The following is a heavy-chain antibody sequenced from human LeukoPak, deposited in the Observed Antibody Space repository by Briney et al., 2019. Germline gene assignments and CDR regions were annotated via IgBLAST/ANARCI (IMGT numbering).Heavy chain of an antibody. CDR2: IKGKTDGGTT. D-gene: IGHD2-2*01. V-gene: IGHV3-15*01. J-gene: IGHJ6*02. CDR1: GFTFSNAW. CDR3: TISTLGYCSSTSCYAGISGYYYGMDV. Sequence: PGGSLRLSCAASGFTFSNAWMSWVRQAPGKGLEWVGRIKGKTDGGTTDYAAPVKGRFTISRDDSKNTLHLQMNSLKTEDTAVYYCTISTLGYCSSTSCYAGISGYYYGMDVWGQGTTVTVSS.